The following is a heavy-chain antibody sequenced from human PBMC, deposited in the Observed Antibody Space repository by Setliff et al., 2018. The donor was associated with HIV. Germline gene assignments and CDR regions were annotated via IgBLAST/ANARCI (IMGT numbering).Heavy chain of an antibody. CDR1: GFTVNSIH. CDR3: ARDPPGAVAGFDY. J-gene: IGHJ4*02. CDR2: IYTDGTT. D-gene: IGHD6-19*01. V-gene: IGHV3-66*01. Sequence: LRLSCAASGFTVNSIHMAWVRQAPGKGLEWVSAIYTDGTTYYPDSLKGRFTISRDNSKNTLSLQMNSLRPEDTAVYYCARDPPGAVAGFDYWGQGTPVTVSS.